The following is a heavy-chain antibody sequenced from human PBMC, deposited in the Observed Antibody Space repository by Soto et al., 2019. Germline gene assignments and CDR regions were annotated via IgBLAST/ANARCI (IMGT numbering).Heavy chain of an antibody. CDR1: GDTRTDFS. J-gene: IGHJ5*02. V-gene: IGHV1-3*01. D-gene: IGHD2-15*01. CDR2: LSVGNGDT. CDR3: ARGIATGQLDP. Sequence: ASVKVSCKASGDTRTDFSMHWVRQAPGQRPEWMGWLSVGNGDTKYSQKFQGRVTITRDTSARTAYMELSNLRSEDTAVYYCARGIATGQLDPWGQGTLVTV.